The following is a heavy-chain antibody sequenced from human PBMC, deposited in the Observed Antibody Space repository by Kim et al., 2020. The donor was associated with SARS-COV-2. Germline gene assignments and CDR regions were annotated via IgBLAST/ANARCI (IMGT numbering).Heavy chain of an antibody. V-gene: IGHV3-21*01. CDR3: AREANVDTAMS. Sequence: IYYADSVKGRFTISRDNAKNSLYLQMNSLRAEDTAVYYCAREANVDTAMSWGQGTLVTVSS. D-gene: IGHD5-18*01. J-gene: IGHJ4*02. CDR2: I.